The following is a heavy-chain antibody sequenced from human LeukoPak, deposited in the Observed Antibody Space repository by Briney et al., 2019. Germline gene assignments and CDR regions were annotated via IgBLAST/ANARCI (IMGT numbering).Heavy chain of an antibody. CDR1: GYTLTELS. J-gene: IGHJ4*02. Sequence: ASVKVSCTVSGYTLTELSMHWVRQAPGKGLEWMGGFDPEDGETIYAQKFQGRVTMTEDTSTDTAYMELSSLRSEDTAVYYCATGLYSSGWYETLYYFDYWGQGTLVTVSS. D-gene: IGHD6-19*01. CDR2: FDPEDGET. V-gene: IGHV1-24*01. CDR3: ATGLYSSGWYETLYYFDY.